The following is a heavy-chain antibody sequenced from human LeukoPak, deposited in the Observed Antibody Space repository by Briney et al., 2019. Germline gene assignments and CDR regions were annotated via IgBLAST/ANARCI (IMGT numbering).Heavy chain of an antibody. Sequence: GGSLRLSCAASGFTFNTYSMHWVRQAPGKGLEWVAVISYDGSIKNYADSVKGRFTSSRDNSKNTLYLQMNSLRAEDTAVYYCATGMGYTHTSYYFDSWGQGTLVTVSS. D-gene: IGHD5-18*01. CDR1: GFTFNTYS. CDR2: ISYDGSIK. V-gene: IGHV3-30*14. J-gene: IGHJ4*02. CDR3: ATGMGYTHTSYYFDS.